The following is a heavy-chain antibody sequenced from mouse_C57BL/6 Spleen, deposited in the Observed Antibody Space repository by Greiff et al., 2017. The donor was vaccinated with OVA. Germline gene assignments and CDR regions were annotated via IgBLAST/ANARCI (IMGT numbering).Heavy chain of an antibody. CDR2: IWRGGST. V-gene: IGHV2-5*01. J-gene: IGHJ4*01. CDR1: GFSLTSYG. D-gene: IGHD2-2*01. Sequence: VKLQESGPGLVQPSQSLSITCTVSGFSLTSYGVHWVRQSPGKGLEWLGVIWRGGSTDYNAAFMSRLSITKDNSKSQVFFKMNSLQADDTAIYYCAGGYDGGDYAMDYWGQGTSVTVSS. CDR3: AGGYDGGDYAMDY.